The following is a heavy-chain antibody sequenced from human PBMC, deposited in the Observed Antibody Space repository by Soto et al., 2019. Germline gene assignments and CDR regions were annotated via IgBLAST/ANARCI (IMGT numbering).Heavy chain of an antibody. Sequence: PRGSLRLSCAASRLTFSSYALSLVRQAPGKGLEWVSAISRSGAGTYSADSVKGRFTSSRDNSKNTLSLQMNNLRAEDTAVYYCAKGPTIFGVVISYSFYYGLDVLGQGTTVTVSS. CDR2: ISRSGAGT. V-gene: IGHV3-23*01. D-gene: IGHD3-3*01. CDR1: RLTFSSYA. J-gene: IGHJ6*02. CDR3: AKGPTIFGVVISYSFYYGLDV.